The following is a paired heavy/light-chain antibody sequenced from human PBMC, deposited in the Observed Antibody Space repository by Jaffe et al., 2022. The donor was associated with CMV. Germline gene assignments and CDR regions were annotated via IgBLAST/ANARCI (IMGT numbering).Heavy chain of an antibody. V-gene: IGHV3-23*01. J-gene: IGHJ3*02. CDR3: AKDFIGVVPDAFDI. Sequence: EVQLLESGGDLVQPGGSLRLSCVASGITFSSHAMTWVRQAPGKGLEYVSGISGSGGATFYADSVKGRFTISRDNSKSTLYLQMNSLRAEDTALYYCAKDFIGVVPDAFDIWGQGTMVTVSS. CDR1: GITFSSHA. D-gene: IGHD3-22*01. CDR2: ISGSGGAT.
Light chain of an antibody. J-gene: IGLJ2*01. V-gene: IGLV2-14*03. CDR3: GSKTTSTTVL. Sequence: QSALTQPASVSGSPGQSITISCTGTSTDVGDFDSVSWYQQHPGKAPKLMIYDVTNRPSGVSNRFSGFKSDNTASLTISGLQAEDEADYYCGSKTTSTTVLFGGGTKLTVL. CDR2: DVT. CDR1: STDVGDFDS.